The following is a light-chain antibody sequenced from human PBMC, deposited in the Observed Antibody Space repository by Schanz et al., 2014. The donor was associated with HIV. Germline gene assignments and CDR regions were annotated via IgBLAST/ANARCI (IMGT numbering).Light chain of an antibody. Sequence: DIQMTQYPSTLSASVGDRVTITCRASQSIDSWLAWYQQKPGKAPKFLLYKASNLESGVPSRFSGSGSGTQFTLTISSLQPDDSATYYCQQYYSYPLTFGPGTKVDIK. CDR2: KAS. J-gene: IGKJ3*01. V-gene: IGKV1-5*03. CDR3: QQYYSYPLT. CDR1: QSIDSW.